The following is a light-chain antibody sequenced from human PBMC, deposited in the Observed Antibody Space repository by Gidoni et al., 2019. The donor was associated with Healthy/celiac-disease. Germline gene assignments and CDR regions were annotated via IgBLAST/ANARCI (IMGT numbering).Light chain of an antibody. Sequence: DIQMTQSPSSLSASVGDRVTITCQASQYISNYLNWYQQKPGKDPKLMIYDESNLETGVPSRFSGSGSGTDFTFTISSLQHEDIATYYCQQYDNLPLTFGGGTKVEIK. V-gene: IGKV1-33*01. CDR2: DES. CDR3: QQYDNLPLT. CDR1: QYISNY. J-gene: IGKJ4*01.